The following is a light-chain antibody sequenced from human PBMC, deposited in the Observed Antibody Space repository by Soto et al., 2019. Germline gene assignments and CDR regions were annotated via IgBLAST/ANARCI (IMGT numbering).Light chain of an antibody. CDR1: QSVSRY. CDR2: DAS. Sequence: ETVLTQSPATLSLSPGERATLSCRASQSVSRYLAWYQQKPGQAPRLLIYDASNRATGIPARFSGSGSGTDFTLTISSLEPEDFAVYYCQQYGSSGTFGQGTKVDI. V-gene: IGKV3-11*01. J-gene: IGKJ1*01. CDR3: QQYGSSGT.